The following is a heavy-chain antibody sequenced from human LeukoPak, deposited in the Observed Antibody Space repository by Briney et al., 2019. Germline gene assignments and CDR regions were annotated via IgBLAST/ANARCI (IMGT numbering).Heavy chain of an antibody. CDR2: ISGSGGST. Sequence: PGGSLRLSCAVSGFTLSSYAMSWVRQAPGKGLEWVSSISGSGGSTYYAPSVKGQFTISEDNSKNTLYLQMIRQRAEDTAVYYCAKDHSCYYGSGSYWDYYYYYMDVWGKGTTVTVSS. V-gene: IGHV3-23*01. J-gene: IGHJ6*03. CDR1: GFTLSSYA. D-gene: IGHD3-10*01. CDR3: AKDHSCYYGSGSYWDYYYYYMDV.